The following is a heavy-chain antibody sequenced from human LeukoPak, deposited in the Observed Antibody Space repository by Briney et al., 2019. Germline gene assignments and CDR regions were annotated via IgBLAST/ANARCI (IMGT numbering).Heavy chain of an antibody. CDR2: ISSSSSYI. CDR3: ARDLVLTQYYYDSSSYYYYYGMDV. J-gene: IGHJ6*02. V-gene: IGHV3-21*01. D-gene: IGHD3-22*01. CDR1: GFTFSSYS. Sequence: NTGGSLRLSCAASGFTFSSYSMNWVRQAPGKGLEWVSSISSSSSYIYYTDSVKGRFTISRDNAKNSLYLQMNSLRAEDTVVYYCARDLVLTQYYYDSSSYYYYYGMDVWGQGTTVTVSS.